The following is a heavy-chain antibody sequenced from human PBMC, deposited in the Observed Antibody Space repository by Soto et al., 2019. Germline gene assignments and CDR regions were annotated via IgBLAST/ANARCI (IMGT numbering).Heavy chain of an antibody. CDR1: GGSISSGGYY. CDR3: ARTAQDVTTRFSFDY. D-gene: IGHD4-4*01. V-gene: IGHV4-31*03. CDR2: IYYSGST. J-gene: IGHJ4*02. Sequence: TLSLTCTVSGGSISSGGYYWSWIRQHPGKGLEWIGYIYYSGSTYYNPSLKSRVTISVDTSKNQFSLKLSSVTAADTAVYYCARTAQDVTTRFSFDYWGQGTLVTVSS.